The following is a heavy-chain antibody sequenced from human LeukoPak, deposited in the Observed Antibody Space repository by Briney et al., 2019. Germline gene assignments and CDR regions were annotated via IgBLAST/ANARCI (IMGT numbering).Heavy chain of an antibody. V-gene: IGHV3-74*01. Sequence: PGGSLRLSCAASGFTFSSHWMHWVRQAPGKGLVWVSRINSDGSSISYADSVKGRFTISRDNAKNTLYLQMNSLRAEDTAVYYCVKGLVQTTMSYSVDYWGQGALVTVSS. CDR3: VKGLVQTTMSYSVDY. D-gene: IGHD1-1*01. CDR1: GFTFSSHW. J-gene: IGHJ4*02. CDR2: INSDGSSI.